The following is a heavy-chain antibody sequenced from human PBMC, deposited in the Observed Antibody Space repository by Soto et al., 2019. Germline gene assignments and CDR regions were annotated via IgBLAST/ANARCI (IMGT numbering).Heavy chain of an antibody. V-gene: IGHV1-8*01. CDR1: GYTFTRYD. J-gene: IGHJ4*01. Sequence: GASVKGSCKASGYTFTRYDINWGRQATGQCVEWMGWMNPNSGNTGYAQKFQGTVTTTRNTSISTAYMELSSLRSEDTAVYYCARRYYDFWSGYWYYFDYWG. CDR3: ARRYYDFWSGYWYYFDY. CDR2: MNPNSGNT. D-gene: IGHD3-3*01.